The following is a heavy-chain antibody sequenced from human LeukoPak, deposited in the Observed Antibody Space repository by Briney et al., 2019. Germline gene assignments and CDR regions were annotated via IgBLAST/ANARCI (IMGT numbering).Heavy chain of an antibody. CDR1: GFTFSSYW. CDR2: INSDGSST. Sequence: QPGGSLRLSCAASGFTFSSYWMHWVRQAPGKGLVWVSRINSDGSSTSYADSVKGRFTISRDNAKNSLYLQMNSLRAEDTAVYYCARSITMIVVAPGYWGQGTLVTVSS. V-gene: IGHV3-74*01. J-gene: IGHJ4*02. D-gene: IGHD3-22*01. CDR3: ARSITMIVVAPGY.